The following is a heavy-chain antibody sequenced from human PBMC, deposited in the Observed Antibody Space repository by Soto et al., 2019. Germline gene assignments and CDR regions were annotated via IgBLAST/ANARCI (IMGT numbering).Heavy chain of an antibody. CDR1: VGTFSSYT. J-gene: IGHJ6*02. CDR2: IIPILGIA. V-gene: IGHV1-69*02. Sequence: QVQLVQSGAEVKKPGSSVKVSCKASVGTFSSYTISWVRQAPGQGLEWMGRIIPILGIANYAQKFQGRVTITADKSTSTAYMELSSLRSEDTAVYYCARSIVVVPAAIVYYYGMDVWGQGTTVTVSS. CDR3: ARSIVVVPAAIVYYYGMDV. D-gene: IGHD2-2*01.